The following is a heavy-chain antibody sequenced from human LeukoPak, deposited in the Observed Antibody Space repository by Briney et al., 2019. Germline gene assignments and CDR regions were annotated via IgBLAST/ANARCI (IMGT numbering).Heavy chain of an antibody. Sequence: PSETLSLTCAVSGYSISSGYYWGWIRQPPGKGLEWIGSIYHSGSTYYNPSLKSRVTISVDTSKNQFSLKLSSVTAPDTAVYYCARLRRGIAVAGSRFGYWGQGTLVTVSS. CDR1: GYSISSGYY. J-gene: IGHJ4*02. V-gene: IGHV4-38-2*01. CDR2: IYHSGST. D-gene: IGHD6-19*01. CDR3: ARLRRGIAVAGSRFGY.